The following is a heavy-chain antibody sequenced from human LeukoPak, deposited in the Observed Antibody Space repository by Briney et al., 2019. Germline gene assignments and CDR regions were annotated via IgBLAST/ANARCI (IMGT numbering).Heavy chain of an antibody. CDR2: ISYDGSNR. CDR3: ARDNPVYAAFDI. Sequence: GGSLRLSCTASRFTLGSYTMHWVRQAAGKGLEWVAAISYDGSNRYYTDSVKGRFTISRDNSKDTLFLEMNSLRGEDTAVYYCARDNPVYAAFDIWGQGTTVTVSS. J-gene: IGHJ3*02. V-gene: IGHV3-30-3*01. CDR1: RFTLGSYT. D-gene: IGHD2/OR15-2a*01.